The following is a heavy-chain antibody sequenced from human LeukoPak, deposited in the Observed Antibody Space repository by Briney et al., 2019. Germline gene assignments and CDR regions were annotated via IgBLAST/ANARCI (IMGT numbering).Heavy chain of an antibody. V-gene: IGHV3-53*01. CDR3: ARALIVGAAGWFDP. Sequence: GGSLRLSCAASGFTVSNNYMSWVRQAPGKGLEWVSVIYAGGGTYYADSVKGRFTISRDNAKNSLYLQMNSLRAEDTAVYYCARALIVGAAGWFDPWGQGTLVTVSS. J-gene: IGHJ5*02. D-gene: IGHD1-26*01. CDR1: GFTVSNNY. CDR2: IYAGGGT.